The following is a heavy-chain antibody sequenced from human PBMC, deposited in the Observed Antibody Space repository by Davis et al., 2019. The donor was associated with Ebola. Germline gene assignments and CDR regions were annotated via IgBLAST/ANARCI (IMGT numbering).Heavy chain of an antibody. D-gene: IGHD6-25*01. J-gene: IGHJ4*02. CDR1: AYTFTSYA. CDR2: IIPIFGTA. Sequence: SVKVSCKASAYTFTSYAMNWVRQAPGQGLEWMGGIIPIFGTANYAQKFQGRVTITADESTSTAYMELSSLRSEDTAVYYCASMTRDSGALDYWGQGTLVTVSS. CDR3: ASMTRDSGALDY. V-gene: IGHV1-69*13.